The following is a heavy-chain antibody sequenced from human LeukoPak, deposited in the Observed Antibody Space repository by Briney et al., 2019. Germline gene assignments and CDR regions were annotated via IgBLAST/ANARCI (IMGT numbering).Heavy chain of an antibody. Sequence: KPSETPSLTCAVDGGPFSGYYWTWIRQPPGKGLGLIGEIHYSGRINYNPSLKSRVTISADTSNNHFSLKMNSVTAADTAVYYCSRGTDAYKCGNSWGQGTLVTVS. CDR2: IHYSGRI. CDR1: GGPFSGYY. D-gene: IGHD5-24*01. V-gene: IGHV4-34*01. J-gene: IGHJ4*02. CDR3: SRGTDAYKCGNS.